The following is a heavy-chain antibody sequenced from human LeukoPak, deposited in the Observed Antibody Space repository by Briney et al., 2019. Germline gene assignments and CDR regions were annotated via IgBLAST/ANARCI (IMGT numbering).Heavy chain of an antibody. CDR3: VRHRLDGYNYRGYFDY. CDR2: IYYSGST. D-gene: IGHD5-24*01. Sequence: SETLSLTCTVSGGSISSSSYYWGWIRQPPGKGLEWIGSIYYSGSTYYNPSLKSRVTISVDTSKNQFSLKLSSVTAADTAVYYCVRHRLDGYNYRGYFDYWGQGTLVTVSS. CDR1: GGSISSSSYY. V-gene: IGHV4-39*01. J-gene: IGHJ4*02.